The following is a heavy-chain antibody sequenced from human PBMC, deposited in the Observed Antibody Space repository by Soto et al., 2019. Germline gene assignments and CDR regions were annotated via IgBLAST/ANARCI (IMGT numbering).Heavy chain of an antibody. CDR1: GFTFSSYA. V-gene: IGHV3-30-3*01. CDR2: ISYDGSNK. D-gene: IGHD5-12*01. J-gene: IGHJ4*02. CDR3: ARDRGYDEGARD. Sequence: GGSLRLSCAASGFTFSSYAMHWVRQAPGKGLEWVAVISYDGSNKYYADSVKGRFTISRDNSKNTLYLQMNSLRAEDTAVYYCARDRGYDEGARDWGQGTLVTVSS.